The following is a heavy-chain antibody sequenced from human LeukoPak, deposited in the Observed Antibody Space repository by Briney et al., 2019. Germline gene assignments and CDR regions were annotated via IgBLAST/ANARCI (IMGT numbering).Heavy chain of an antibody. CDR1: GGSFSGYY. V-gene: IGHV4-34*01. CDR3: ARGRRIAAAAALRPFDY. J-gene: IGHJ4*02. Sequence: SETLSLTCAVYGGSFSGYYWSWIRQPPGKGLEWIGEINHSGSTNNNPSLKSRVTISVDASKNQFSLKLSSVTAADTAVYCCARGRRIAAAAALRPFDYWGQGTLVTVSS. D-gene: IGHD6-13*01. CDR2: INHSGST.